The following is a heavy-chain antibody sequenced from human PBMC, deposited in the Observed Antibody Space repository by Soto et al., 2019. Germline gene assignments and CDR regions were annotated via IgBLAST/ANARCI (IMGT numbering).Heavy chain of an antibody. CDR3: ATHRWGGGGSGDY. CDR1: EFTFSSYE. Sequence: GGSLRLSCVASEFTFSSYEMNWVRQAPGKGLEGVSYISRSGTTICYTDSVKGRFTISRDNAKKSLYLQMNSLRAEDTAVYYCATHRWGGGGSGDYWGQGTLVTVSS. D-gene: IGHD6-25*01. V-gene: IGHV3-48*03. CDR2: ISRSGTTI. J-gene: IGHJ4*02.